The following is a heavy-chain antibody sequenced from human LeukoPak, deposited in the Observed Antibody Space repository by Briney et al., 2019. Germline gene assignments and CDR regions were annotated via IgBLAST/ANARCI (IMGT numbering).Heavy chain of an antibody. V-gene: IGHV4-61*05. Sequence: PSETLSLTCTVSGGSISSSSYYWGWIRQPPGKGLEWIGYIYYSGSTNYNPSLKSRVTMSVDTSKNQFSLKLSSVTAADTAVYFCARDLHDYDLWSGPNWFDPWGQGTLVTVSS. CDR1: GGSISSSSYY. CDR2: IYYSGST. J-gene: IGHJ5*02. CDR3: ARDLHDYDLWSGPNWFDP. D-gene: IGHD3-3*01.